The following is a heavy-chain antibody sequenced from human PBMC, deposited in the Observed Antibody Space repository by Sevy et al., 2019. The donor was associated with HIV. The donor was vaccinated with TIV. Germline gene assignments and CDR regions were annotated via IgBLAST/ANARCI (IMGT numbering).Heavy chain of an antibody. Sequence: GGSLRLSCAASGFTLSTYWMTWVRQAPGKGLEWVAYIKQDGTEAYYVDAVRGRFTVSRDNSHKSFFLQMTSLRDEDTAVYYCARGLADWGSFHYSLWGQGTPVTVSS. CDR2: IKQDGTEA. V-gene: IGHV3-7*01. CDR3: ARGLADWGSFHYSL. J-gene: IGHJ4*02. D-gene: IGHD3-16*01. CDR1: GFTLSTYW.